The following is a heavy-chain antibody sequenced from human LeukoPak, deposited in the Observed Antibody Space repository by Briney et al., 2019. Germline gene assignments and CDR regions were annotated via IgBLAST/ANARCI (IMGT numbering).Heavy chain of an antibody. J-gene: IGHJ6*02. CDR3: ARALGYCSSTSCYAGRYYYYGMDV. CDR1: GGSISRYN. Sequence: SETLSLTCTVSGGSISRYNWSWIRQPPGKGLEWIWYIYYSGCNNYNTSLKSRVTISVDTSKNQFSLKLSSVTAADTAVYYCARALGYCSSTSCYAGRYYYYGMDVWGQGTTVTVSS. D-gene: IGHD2-2*01. V-gene: IGHV4-59*01. CDR2: IYYSGCN.